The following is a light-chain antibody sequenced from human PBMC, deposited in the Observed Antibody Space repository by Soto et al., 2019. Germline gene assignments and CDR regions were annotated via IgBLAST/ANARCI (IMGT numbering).Light chain of an antibody. CDR3: SSFTSTSTRL. CDR1: SSDIGSYDY. V-gene: IGLV2-14*01. CDR2: EVT. J-gene: IGLJ1*01. Sequence: QSALAQPASVSGSPGQSITISYTGTSSDIGSYDYVSWYQQHPGKAPNLIIYEVTDRPSGVSNRFSGSKSGNTASLTISGLQAEDEADYYCSSFTSTSTRLFGSGTKVTV.